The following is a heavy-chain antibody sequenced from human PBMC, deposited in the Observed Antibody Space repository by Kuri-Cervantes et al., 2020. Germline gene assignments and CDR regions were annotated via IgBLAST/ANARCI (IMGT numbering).Heavy chain of an antibody. CDR3: AKGFAGSSGSIDF. CDR1: GFTFSSYG. J-gene: IGHJ4*02. Sequence: GESLKISCAASGFTFSSYGMHWVRQAPGKGLEWVAVISYDGSNKYYADSVKGRFTISRDNAKKSLFLQMNSLRVEDTALYYCAKGFAGSSGSIDFWGQGSLVTVSS. V-gene: IGHV3-30*18. D-gene: IGHD1-26*01. CDR2: ISYDGSNK.